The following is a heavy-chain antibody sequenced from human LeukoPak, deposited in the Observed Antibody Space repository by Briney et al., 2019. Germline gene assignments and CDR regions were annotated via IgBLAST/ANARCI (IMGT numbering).Heavy chain of an antibody. CDR2: INHSGIT. J-gene: IGHJ5*02. CDR1: GGSFSGYY. CDR3: ARAVIVVAAATQRNWFDP. Sequence: AETLSLTCAVYGGSFSGYYWTWIRQTPGKGLEWIGEINHSGITDYNPSLRSRVTISVDTSKNQFSLKLSSVTAADTAIYYCARAVIVVAAATQRNWFDPWGQGTLVTVSS. D-gene: IGHD2-15*01. V-gene: IGHV4-34*01.